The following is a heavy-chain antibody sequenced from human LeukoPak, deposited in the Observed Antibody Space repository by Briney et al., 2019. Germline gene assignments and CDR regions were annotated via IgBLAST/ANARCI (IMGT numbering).Heavy chain of an antibody. CDR2: ISRIGGST. J-gene: IGHJ6*03. CDR3: AKSDSSSPSWYYYYMDV. D-gene: IGHD6-6*01. Sequence: PGGSLRLSCAASGFIFSNYALAWVRQAPGKGLEWVSGISRIGGSTHYADSVKGRFTISRDNSKSTLYLQMNSLRAEDTAVYYCAKSDSSSPSWYYYYMDVWGKGTTVTVSS. CDR1: GFIFSNYA. V-gene: IGHV3-23*01.